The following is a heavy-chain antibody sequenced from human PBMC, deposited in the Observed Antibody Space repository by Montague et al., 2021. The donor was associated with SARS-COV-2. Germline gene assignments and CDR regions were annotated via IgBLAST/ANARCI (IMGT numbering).Heavy chain of an antibody. J-gene: IGHJ5*02. CDR3: ARPKGTIFGVVRLGGWFDP. CDR2: IYYSGST. Sequence: SETLSLTCTVSGGSISSSSYYWGWIRRPPGKGLEWIGSIYYSGSTYYXPSLKSRVTISVDTSKNRFSLRLRSVTAADTAVYYCARPKGTIFGVVRLGGWFDPWGQGTLVTVSS. CDR1: GGSISSSSYY. D-gene: IGHD3-3*01. V-gene: IGHV4-39*01.